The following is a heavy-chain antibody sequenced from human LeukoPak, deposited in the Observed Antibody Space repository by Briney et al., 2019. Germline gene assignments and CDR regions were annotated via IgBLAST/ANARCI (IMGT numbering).Heavy chain of an antibody. J-gene: IGHJ4*02. CDR2: IYSGGST. V-gene: IGHV3-66*01. Sequence: GGSLRLSCAASGFTVSSNYMSWVRQAPGKGLEWVSVIYSGGSTYYADSVKGRFTISRDNSKNTLYLQMNSLRAEDTAVYYCAKVPINHCSSTSCSDYWGQGTLVTVSS. D-gene: IGHD2-2*01. CDR3: AKVPINHCSSTSCSDY. CDR1: GFTVSSNY.